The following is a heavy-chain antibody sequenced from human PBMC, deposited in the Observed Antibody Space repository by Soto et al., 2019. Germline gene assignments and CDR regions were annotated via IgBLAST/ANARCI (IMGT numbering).Heavy chain of an antibody. D-gene: IGHD3-9*01. Sequence: QLQLQESGPGLVKPSETLSLTCSVSGDSINSDNYYWGWIRQPPGKGLEGIGSIYYRGNTYYNPSLKTRVTISLDKSKSQFSLKLNSVTAADSAVYFCARLEGLATISYYFDYWGQGTLVTVSS. CDR1: GDSINSDNYY. CDR2: IYYRGNT. CDR3: ARLEGLATISYYFDY. J-gene: IGHJ4*02. V-gene: IGHV4-39*01.